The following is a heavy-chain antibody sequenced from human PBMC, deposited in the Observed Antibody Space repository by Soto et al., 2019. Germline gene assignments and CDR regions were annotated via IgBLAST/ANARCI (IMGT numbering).Heavy chain of an antibody. CDR1: GGTFSSYA. CDR2: IIPIFGTA. D-gene: IGHD3-22*01. Sequence: QVQLVQSGAEVKKPGSSVKVSCKASGGTFSSYAITWVRQAPGQGLEWMGGIIPIFGTANYAQKFQGRVTITADESTSTAYMELRSLRSEDTAVYYCARDRGPSSGYYPYWFDPWGPGTLVTVSS. CDR3: ARDRGPSSGYYPYWFDP. J-gene: IGHJ5*02. V-gene: IGHV1-69*12.